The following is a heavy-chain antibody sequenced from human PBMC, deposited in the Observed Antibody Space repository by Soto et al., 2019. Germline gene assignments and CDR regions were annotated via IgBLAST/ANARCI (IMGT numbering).Heavy chain of an antibody. CDR1: GGSISSYY. J-gene: IGHJ4*02. Sequence: SETLSLTCTVSGGSISSYYWSWIRQPPGKGLEWIGYIYYSGSTNYNPSLKSRVTISVDTSKNQFSLKLISVTAADTAVYYCSRRYGGNFDYWGQGTLVTVSS. CDR2: IYYSGST. CDR3: SRRYGGNFDY. V-gene: IGHV4-59*01. D-gene: IGHD1-26*01.